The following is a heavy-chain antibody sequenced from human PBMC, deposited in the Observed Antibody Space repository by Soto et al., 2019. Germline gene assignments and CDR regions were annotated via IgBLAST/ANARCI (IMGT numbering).Heavy chain of an antibody. CDR1: GFTFSSYA. J-gene: IGHJ2*01. V-gene: IGHV3-23*01. Sequence: EVQLLESGGGLVQPGGSLRLSCAASGFTFSSYAMSWVRQAPGKGLEWVSVISGSGGRTYYADSVKGRFTISRDNSKNTLWLQMNILRAEDTAEYYCAKRAYDFWSGGYFDLWGRGTLVTVSS. CDR3: AKRAYDFWSGGYFDL. D-gene: IGHD3-3*01. CDR2: ISGSGGRT.